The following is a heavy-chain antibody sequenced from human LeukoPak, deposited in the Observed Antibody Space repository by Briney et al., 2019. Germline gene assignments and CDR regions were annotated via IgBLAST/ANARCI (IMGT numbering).Heavy chain of an antibody. CDR1: GGSISSGDYY. V-gene: IGHV4-30-4*01. D-gene: IGHD1-26*01. J-gene: IGHJ6*04. CDR3: ARGGGRRYYYYGMDV. CDR2: IYYSGST. Sequence: SETLSLTCTVSGGSISSGDYYWSWIRQPPGKGLEWIRYIYYSGSTYYNPSLKSRVTISVDTSKNQFSLKLSSVTAADTAVYYCARGGGRRYYYYGMDVWGKGTTVTVSS.